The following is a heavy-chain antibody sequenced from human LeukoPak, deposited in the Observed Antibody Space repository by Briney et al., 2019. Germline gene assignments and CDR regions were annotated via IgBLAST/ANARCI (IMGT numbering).Heavy chain of an antibody. CDR3: AGSGWQVYFDY. D-gene: IGHD6-19*01. CDR1: GFTFISYW. V-gene: IGHV3-7*01. CDR2: IKQDGSER. Sequence: PGGSLRLSRAASGFTFISYWMSWVRQAPGKGLEWVANIKQDGSERYYVDSVKGRFTISRDNAKNSLYLQMNSLRAEDTGVYYCAGSGWQVYFDYWGQGTLVTVSS. J-gene: IGHJ4*02.